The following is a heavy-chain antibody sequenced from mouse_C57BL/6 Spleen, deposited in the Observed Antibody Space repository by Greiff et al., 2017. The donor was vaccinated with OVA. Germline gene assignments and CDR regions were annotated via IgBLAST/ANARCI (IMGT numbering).Heavy chain of an antibody. V-gene: IGHV5-4*01. CDR3: ARDRGYGSSYVRAMDY. Sequence: EVHRVESGGGLVKPGGSLKLSCAASGFTFSSYAMSWVRQTPEKRLEWVATISDGGSYTYYPDNVKGRFTISRDNAKNNLYLQMSHLKSEDTAMYYCARDRGYGSSYVRAMDYWGQGTSVTVSS. CDR2: ISDGGSYT. J-gene: IGHJ4*01. CDR1: GFTFSSYA. D-gene: IGHD1-1*01.